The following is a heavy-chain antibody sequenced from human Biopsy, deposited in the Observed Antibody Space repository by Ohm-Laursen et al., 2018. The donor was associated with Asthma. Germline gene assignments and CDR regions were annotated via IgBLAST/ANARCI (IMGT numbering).Heavy chain of an antibody. J-gene: IGHJ6*02. CDR1: GYNFISFA. Sequence: ASVKVSCKASGYNFISFAIHWVRQAPGQRPEWMGWFNPGNGNAKVSEKFQGRVSITRDTSATTAYLEVSSLTSEDTAVYYCARSAETYSGFDSNYYGMDVWGQGTRVTVSS. CDR2: FNPGNGNA. V-gene: IGHV1-3*01. D-gene: IGHD5-12*01. CDR3: ARSAETYSGFDSNYYGMDV.